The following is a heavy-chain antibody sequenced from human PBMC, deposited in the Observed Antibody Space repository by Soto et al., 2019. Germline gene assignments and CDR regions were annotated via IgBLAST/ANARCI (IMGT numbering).Heavy chain of an antibody. J-gene: IGHJ4*02. V-gene: IGHV3-33*01. D-gene: IGHD2-15*01. Sequence: GWSLRLSCETSVFSFIVYGMHWVRQAPGKGLEWVAVIWYDASKQFYAASVEGRFTISRDNSKAILYLQMNSLRAEDTAVYYCAAWAEGATEVHWGQGTLVTVS. CDR2: IWYDASKQ. CDR1: VFSFIVYG. CDR3: AAWAEGATEVH.